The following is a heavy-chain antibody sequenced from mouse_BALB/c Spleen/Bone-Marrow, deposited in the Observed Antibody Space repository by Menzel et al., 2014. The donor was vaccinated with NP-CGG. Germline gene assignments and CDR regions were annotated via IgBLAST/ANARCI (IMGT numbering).Heavy chain of an antibody. CDR1: GFTFSSYA. CDR2: ISSGGGT. D-gene: IGHD2-4*01. V-gene: IGHV5-6-5*01. J-gene: IGHJ4*01. Sequence: EVQLQQSGGGLVKPGGSLKLSCAGSGFTFSSYAMSWGRQTPEKRLEWVASISSGGGTYYPASVKGRFTISRDNVRNILYLQTSSLRSEDTAMYYCARGGGLRGLYPMDYWGQGTSVTVSS. CDR3: ARGGGLRGLYPMDY.